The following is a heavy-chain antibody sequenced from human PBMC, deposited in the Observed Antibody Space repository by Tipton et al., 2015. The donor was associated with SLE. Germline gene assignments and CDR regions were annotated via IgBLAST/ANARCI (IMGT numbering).Heavy chain of an antibody. D-gene: IGHD3/OR15-3a*01. CDR2: INHSGST. Sequence: GLVKPSETLSLTCAVYGGSFSGYYWSWIRQPPGKGLEWIGEINHSGSTNYNPSLKSRVTISVDTSKNQFSLKLSSVTAADTAVYYCARERIGTGYFDYWGQGTLVTVSS. CDR3: ARERIGTGYFDY. J-gene: IGHJ4*02. CDR1: GGSFSGYY. V-gene: IGHV4-34*01.